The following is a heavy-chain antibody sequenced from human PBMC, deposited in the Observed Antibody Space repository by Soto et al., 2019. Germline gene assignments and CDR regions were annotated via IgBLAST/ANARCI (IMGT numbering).Heavy chain of an antibody. CDR2: ISGSGGST. Sequence: GSLRLSCAASGFTFSSYAMSWVRQAPGKGLEWVSAISGSGGSTYYADSVKGRFTISRDNSKNTLYLQMNSLRAEDTAVYYCAKDLSYYDFWSGPADAFDIWGQGTMVTVSS. CDR1: GFTFSSYA. J-gene: IGHJ3*02. V-gene: IGHV3-23*01. D-gene: IGHD3-3*01. CDR3: AKDLSYYDFWSGPADAFDI.